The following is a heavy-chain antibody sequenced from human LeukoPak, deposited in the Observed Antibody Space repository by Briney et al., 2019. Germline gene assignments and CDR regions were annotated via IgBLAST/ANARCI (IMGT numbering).Heavy chain of an antibody. CDR3: ARGVGLNYYGMDV. CDR1: GYTFTNYY. Sequence: ASVEVSCKASGYTFTNYYVHWVRQAPGQGLEWMGIINPSGGSTSYAQKFQGRVTVTRDTSTSTVYMEVSSLRSEDAAIYHCARGVGLNYYGMDVWGQGTTVTVSS. D-gene: IGHD1-26*01. CDR2: INPSGGST. J-gene: IGHJ6*02. V-gene: IGHV1-46*01.